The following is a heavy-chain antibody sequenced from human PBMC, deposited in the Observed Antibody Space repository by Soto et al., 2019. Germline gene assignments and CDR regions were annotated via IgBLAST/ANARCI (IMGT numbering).Heavy chain of an antibody. Sequence: QVQLQQWGAGLLKPSETLSLTCAVYGESFSGYYWSWIRQPPGKGLEWIGEIDHTGSTNYNPSLKSRVTISLDTSNNQCSLKLSSVTAADAAVYYCARVRPRYGMDVWGQGPTVAVSS. CDR3: ARVRPRYGMDV. CDR2: IDHTGST. V-gene: IGHV4-34*01. CDR1: GESFSGYY. J-gene: IGHJ6*02.